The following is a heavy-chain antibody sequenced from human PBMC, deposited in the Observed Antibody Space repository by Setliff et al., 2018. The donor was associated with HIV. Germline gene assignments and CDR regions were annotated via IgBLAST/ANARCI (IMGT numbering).Heavy chain of an antibody. CDR3: VREDIVTTGGRLDYYMDV. D-gene: IGHD5-12*01. Sequence: PGGSLRLSCVASGFTFNDYVMTWIRQVPGKGLECISYISDTGDIVYYADSVKGRFTVSRDNAKNSLYLQMNSLRAEDTALYYCVREDIVTTGGRLDYYMDVWGKGTTVTVSS. V-gene: IGHV3-11*01. CDR1: GFTFNDYV. CDR2: ISDTGDIV. J-gene: IGHJ6*03.